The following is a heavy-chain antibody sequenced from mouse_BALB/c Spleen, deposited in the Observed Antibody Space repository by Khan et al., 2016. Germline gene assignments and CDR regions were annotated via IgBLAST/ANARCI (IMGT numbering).Heavy chain of an antibody. V-gene: IGHV1-9*01. Sequence: QVQLQQSGAELMKPGASVKISCKATGYTFSSYWIEWVKQRPGHSLEWIGEILPGSGSTNYNEKFKGKATFTADTSSNTAYMQLSSLTSEDSAVYYCARSPTTATGWFAYWGQGTLVTVSA. CDR2: ILPGSGST. CDR3: ARSPTTATGWFAY. J-gene: IGHJ3*01. D-gene: IGHD1-2*01. CDR1: GYTFSSYW.